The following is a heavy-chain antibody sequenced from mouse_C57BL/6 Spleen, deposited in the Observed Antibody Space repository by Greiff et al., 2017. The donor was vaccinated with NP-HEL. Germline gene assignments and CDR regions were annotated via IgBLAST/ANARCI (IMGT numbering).Heavy chain of an antibody. V-gene: IGHV14-3*01. J-gene: IGHJ3*01. CDR1: GFNIKNTY. CDR2: IDPANGNT. Sequence: EVMLVESVAELVRPGASVKLSCTASGFNIKNTYMHWVKQRPEQGLEWIGRIDPANGNTKYAPKFQGKATITADTSSNTAYLQLSSLTSEDTAIYYCARGIYDGYYAFAYWGQGTLVTVSA. D-gene: IGHD2-3*01. CDR3: ARGIYDGYYAFAY.